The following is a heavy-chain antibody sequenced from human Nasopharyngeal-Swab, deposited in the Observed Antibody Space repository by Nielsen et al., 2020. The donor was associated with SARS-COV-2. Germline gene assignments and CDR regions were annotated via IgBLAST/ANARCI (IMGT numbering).Heavy chain of an antibody. V-gene: IGHV3-21*01. CDR3: ARGNSTGFDY. J-gene: IGHJ4*02. CDR2: ISSSSSYI. D-gene: IGHD3-10*01. CDR1: GFTFSSYW. Sequence: GGSLRLSCAASGFTFSSYWMNWVRQAPGKGLEWVSSISSSSSYIYYADSVKGRFTISRDNAKNSLYLQMNSLRAEDTAVYYCARGNSTGFDYWGQGTLVTVSS.